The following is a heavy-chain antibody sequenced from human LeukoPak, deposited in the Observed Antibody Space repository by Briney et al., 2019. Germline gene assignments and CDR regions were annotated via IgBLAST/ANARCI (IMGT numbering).Heavy chain of an antibody. CDR3: ARGGDILTGYYFDY. CDR1: GVTLSSYA. V-gene: IGHV1-69*06. D-gene: IGHD3-9*01. Sequence: SLSVSCTVSGVTLSSYAVSWVAQAPGPRLKGLGGIIPIFGTANYAQKFQGRVTITADKSTSTAYMELSSLRSEDTAVYYCARGGDILTGYYFDYWGQGTLVTVSS. J-gene: IGHJ4*02. CDR2: IIPIFGTA.